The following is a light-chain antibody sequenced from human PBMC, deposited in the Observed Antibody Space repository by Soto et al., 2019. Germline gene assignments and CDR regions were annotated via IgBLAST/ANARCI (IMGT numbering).Light chain of an antibody. V-gene: IGKV3-15*01. Sequence: MTQSPATLSVSPGERATLSCRSSESGIINLAWYQQKPDQVPRLLIYGASSRATGIPSRFSGSGSGTEFTLTISSLQPDDFATYYCQHYNSYSEAFGQGTKVDIK. CDR3: QHYNSYSEA. CDR2: GAS. J-gene: IGKJ1*01. CDR1: ESGIIN.